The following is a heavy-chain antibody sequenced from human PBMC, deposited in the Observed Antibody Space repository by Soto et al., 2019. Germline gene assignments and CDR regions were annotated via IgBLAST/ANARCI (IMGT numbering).Heavy chain of an antibody. CDR2: IRSKAYGGTT. D-gene: IGHD3-22*01. J-gene: IGHJ2*01. V-gene: IGHV3-49*03. Sequence: GGSLRLSCTTSGFTFGDYAMSWFRQAPGKGLEWVGFIRSKAYGGTTEYAASVKGRFTISRDDSKSIAYLQMNSLKTEDTAVYYCIRCRSSGYYWYFDIWGRGNLVTVSS. CDR3: IRCRSSGYYWYFDI. CDR1: GFTFGDYA.